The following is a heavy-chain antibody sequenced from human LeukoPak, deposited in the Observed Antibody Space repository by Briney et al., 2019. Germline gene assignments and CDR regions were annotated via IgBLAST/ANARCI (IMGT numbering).Heavy chain of an antibody. CDR1: GFTFSSYA. D-gene: IGHD2-2*01. Sequence: GGSLRLSCAASGFTFSSYAMHWVRQAPGKGLEYVSAISSNGGSTYYANSVKGGFTISRDNSKNTLYLQMGSLRAEDMAVYYCARWGSSEGVDYWGQGTLVTVSS. V-gene: IGHV3-64*01. CDR3: ARWGSSEGVDY. J-gene: IGHJ4*02. CDR2: ISSNGGST.